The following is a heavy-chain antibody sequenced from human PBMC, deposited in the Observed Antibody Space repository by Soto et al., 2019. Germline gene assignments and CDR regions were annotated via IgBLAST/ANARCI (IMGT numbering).Heavy chain of an antibody. J-gene: IGHJ5*02. D-gene: IGHD3-16*02. CDR2: IRTKPNNYAT. Sequence: GGSLRLSCAASGFTFSGSSMLWVRQASGRGLEWVGRIRTKPNNYATEYAAAVKGRFTISRDDSNNTAYLQMNSLKIEDTAVYYCTIYSDIVVSRFDPWGQGTLVTVSS. V-gene: IGHV3-73*01. CDR1: GFTFSGSS. CDR3: TIYSDIVVSRFDP.